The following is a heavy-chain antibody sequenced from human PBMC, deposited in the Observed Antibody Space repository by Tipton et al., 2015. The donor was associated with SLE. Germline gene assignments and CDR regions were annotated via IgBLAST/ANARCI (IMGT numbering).Heavy chain of an antibody. CDR2: VFISGTT. V-gene: IGHV4-4*08. J-gene: IGHJ4*02. CDR3: ARGTIASRPGYFDN. Sequence: TLSLTCTVSGGSISNYYWNWIRQPPGKGLEWIGYVFISGTTNYNPSLKSRVTVSVDTPKNQFFLQLTSVTATDTAVYFCARGTIASRPGYFDNWGQGTLVTVSS. CDR1: GGSISNYY. D-gene: IGHD6-6*01.